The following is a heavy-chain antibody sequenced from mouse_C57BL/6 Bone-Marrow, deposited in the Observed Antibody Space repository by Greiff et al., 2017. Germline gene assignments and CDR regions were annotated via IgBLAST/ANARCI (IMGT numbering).Heavy chain of an antibody. D-gene: IGHD1-1*01. CDR1: GYTFTSYG. CDR3: ARGRYSSY. V-gene: IGHV1-81*01. Sequence: VQLQESGAELARPGASVKLSCKASGYTFTSYGISWVKQRTGQGLEWIGEIYPRSGNTYYNEKFKGKATLTADKSSSTAYRELRSLTSEDSAVYFCARGRYSSYWGQGTLVTVSA. J-gene: IGHJ3*01. CDR2: IYPRSGNT.